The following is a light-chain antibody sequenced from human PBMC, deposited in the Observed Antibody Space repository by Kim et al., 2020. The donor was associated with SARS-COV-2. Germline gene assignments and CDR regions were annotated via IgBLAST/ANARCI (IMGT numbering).Light chain of an antibody. V-gene: IGLV2-14*01. CDR3: TSYRGSIMLYV. CDR2: DVT. J-gene: IGLJ1*01. CDR1: SGDIGGYDY. Sequence: QSALTQPASVSGSPGQSITISCTGTSGDIGGYDYISWYQQHPGKVPKLIIYDVTKRPSGVSNRFSGSKSGNTASLTISGLQAEDEADYYCTSYRGSIMLYVFGAGTKVTVL.